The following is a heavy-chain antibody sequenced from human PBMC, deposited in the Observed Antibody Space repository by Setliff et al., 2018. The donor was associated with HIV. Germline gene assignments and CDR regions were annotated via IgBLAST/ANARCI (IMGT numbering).Heavy chain of an antibody. J-gene: IGHJ4*02. CDR1: GDSINSGNSY. Sequence: PSETLSLTCTVSGDSINSGNSYWSWIRQPAGQGLEWIGHVYANGSANYIPSLWNRLTISKDWSNNQFSLRLTSVTAADTAMYYCARATIAVATAGTSTRIDYWGQGILVTV. V-gene: IGHV4-61*09. D-gene: IGHD6-19*01. CDR2: VYANGSA. CDR3: ARATIAVATAGTSTRIDY.